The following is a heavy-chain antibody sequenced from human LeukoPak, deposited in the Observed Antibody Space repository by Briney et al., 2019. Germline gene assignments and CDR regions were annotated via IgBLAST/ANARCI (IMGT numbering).Heavy chain of an antibody. J-gene: IGHJ4*02. Sequence: PGGSLRLSCAASGFTFSSYAMHWVRQAPGKGLEWVAVISYDGSNKYYADSVKGRFTISRDNSKNTLYLQMNSLRAEDTAVYYCARSPSKYSSSWDGVLYFDYWGQGTLVTVSS. CDR1: GFTFSSYA. V-gene: IGHV3-30-3*01. CDR2: ISYDGSNK. CDR3: ARSPSKYSSSWDGVLYFDY. D-gene: IGHD6-13*01.